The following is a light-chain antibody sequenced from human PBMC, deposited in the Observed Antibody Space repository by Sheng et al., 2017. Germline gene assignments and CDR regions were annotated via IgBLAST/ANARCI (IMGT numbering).Light chain of an antibody. V-gene: IGLV2-14*03. J-gene: IGLJ3*02. CDR2: DVT. CDR1: TSDVGGYNY. Sequence: HSALTQPASVSGSPGQSITISCTGTTSDVGGYNYVSWYQHHPGKAPKLMIYDVTFRPSGVSNRFSGSKSGNTASLTISGLQSEDEADYYCSSYTSSSTWVFGGGTRLTVL. CDR3: SSYTSSSTWV.